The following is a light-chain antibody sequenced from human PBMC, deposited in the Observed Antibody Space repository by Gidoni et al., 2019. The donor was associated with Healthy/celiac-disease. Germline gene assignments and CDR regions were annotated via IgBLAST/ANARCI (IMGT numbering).Light chain of an antibody. Sequence: ITISCTGTSSDIGGYNYVSWYQQHPGKAPKLMIYEVSNRPSGVSNRFSGSKSGNTASLTISGLQAEDEADYYCSSYTTSSTLGVFGGGTRLTVL. V-gene: IGLV2-14*01. CDR2: EVS. CDR3: SSYTTSSTLGV. J-gene: IGLJ3*02. CDR1: SSDIGGYNY.